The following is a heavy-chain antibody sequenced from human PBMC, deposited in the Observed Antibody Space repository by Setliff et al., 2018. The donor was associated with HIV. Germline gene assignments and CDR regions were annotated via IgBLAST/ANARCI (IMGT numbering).Heavy chain of an antibody. V-gene: IGHV4-59*08. CDR2: VSYSGST. D-gene: IGHD3-22*01. J-gene: IGHJ4*02. Sequence: SETLSLTCNVSGGSISTYYWSWIRQPPGKGLEWLGYVSYSGSTNFNPSLESRLARSVDMSKNHFSLKLRSVTAADTAVYYCARHGHFYDSSSSDAFDIWGPGALVTVSS. CDR3: ARHGHFYDSSSSDAFDI. CDR1: GGSISTYY.